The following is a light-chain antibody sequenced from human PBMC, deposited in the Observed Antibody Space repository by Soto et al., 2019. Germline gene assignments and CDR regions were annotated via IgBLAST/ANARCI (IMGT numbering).Light chain of an antibody. CDR3: AAWDDSLSGLV. CDR1: SSNIGSNY. J-gene: IGLJ2*01. CDR2: RNN. Sequence: QPVLTQPPSASGTPGQRVTISCSGSSSNIGSNYVYWYQQLPGTAPKLLIYRNNQRPSGVPDRLSGSKSGTSGSLAISGLRSEDEADYYCAAWDDSLSGLVFGGGTKVTVL. V-gene: IGLV1-47*01.